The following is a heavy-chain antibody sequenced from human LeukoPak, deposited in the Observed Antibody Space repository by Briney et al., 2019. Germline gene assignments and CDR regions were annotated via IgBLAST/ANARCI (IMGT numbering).Heavy chain of an antibody. J-gene: IGHJ5*02. V-gene: IGHV1-69*05. Sequence: ASVKVSRKASGGTFSSYAISWVRQAPGQGLEWMGGIIPIFGTANYAQKFQGRVTITTDESTSTAYMELSSLRSEDTAVYYCARDVSYDILSWFDPWGQGTLVTVSS. CDR3: ARDVSYDILSWFDP. D-gene: IGHD3-9*01. CDR2: IIPIFGTA. CDR1: GGTFSSYA.